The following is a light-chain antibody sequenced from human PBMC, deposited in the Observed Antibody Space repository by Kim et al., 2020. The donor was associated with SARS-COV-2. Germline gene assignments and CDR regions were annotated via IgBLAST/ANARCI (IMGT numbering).Light chain of an antibody. J-gene: IGLJ2*01. V-gene: IGLV3-19*01. CDR1: NLRSYY. CDR3: NSRDSSGNVV. Sequence: VALGKIIRITFQGANLRSYYASCYQKKPGQAPVLVIYDKNNRPSGIPDRFSGSSSGNTASLTIAGAQAEDDADYYCNSRDSSGNVVFGGGTQLTVL. CDR2: DKN.